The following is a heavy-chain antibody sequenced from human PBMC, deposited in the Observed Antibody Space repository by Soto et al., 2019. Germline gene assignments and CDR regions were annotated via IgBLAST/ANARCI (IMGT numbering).Heavy chain of an antibody. V-gene: IGHV5-10-1*03. CDR2: IDPSDSYT. J-gene: IGHJ3*02. D-gene: IGHD5-18*01. CDR1: GYSFTSYW. Sequence: EVQLVQSGAEVKKPGESLRIYCKGSGYSFTSYWISWVRQMPGKGLEWMGRIDPSDSYTNYSPSFQGHVTISADKSISTSYLHWSRLKGSDTAIYYCARYVDTSMMDAFDIWGQGIMVTVSS. CDR3: ARYVDTSMMDAFDI.